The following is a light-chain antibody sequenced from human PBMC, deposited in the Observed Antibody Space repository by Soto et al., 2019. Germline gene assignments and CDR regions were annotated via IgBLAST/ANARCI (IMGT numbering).Light chain of an antibody. J-gene: IGKJ1*01. CDR2: AAS. CDR3: QQYGSSGT. CDR1: QSVSSN. V-gene: IGKV3-20*01. Sequence: EIVMTQSPATPSVSPGGRATLSCRASQSVSSNLAWYQQKPGQAPRVLIYAASTRATGIPDRFSGSGSGTDFTLTISRLEPEDFAVYYCQQYGSSGTFGQGTKVDIK.